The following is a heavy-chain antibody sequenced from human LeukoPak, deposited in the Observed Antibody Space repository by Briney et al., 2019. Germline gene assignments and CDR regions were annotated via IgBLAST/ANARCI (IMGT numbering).Heavy chain of an antibody. CDR3: ARDNRVATFSFDY. CDR1: GFTFSSYS. Sequence: GGSLRLSCAASGFTFSSYSMNWVRQAPGKGLEWVSSISSSSSYIYYADSVKGRFTISIDNAKNSLYLQMNSLRAEDTAVYYCARDNRVATFSFDYWGQGTLVTVSS. J-gene: IGHJ4*02. V-gene: IGHV3-21*01. D-gene: IGHD5-12*01. CDR2: ISSSSSYI.